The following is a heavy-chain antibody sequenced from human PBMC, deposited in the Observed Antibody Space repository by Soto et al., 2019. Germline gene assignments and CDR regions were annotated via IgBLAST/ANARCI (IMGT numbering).Heavy chain of an antibody. Sequence: VGSLRLSCAASGFTFSSYGMHWVRQAPGKGLEWVAVISYDGSNKYYADSVKGRFTISRDNSKNTLYLQMNSLRAEDTAVYYCAKVGDYSPYYYYYYGMDVWGQGTTVTVSS. V-gene: IGHV3-30*18. CDR2: ISYDGSNK. CDR3: AKVGDYSPYYYYYYGMDV. J-gene: IGHJ6*02. D-gene: IGHD4-17*01. CDR1: GFTFSSYG.